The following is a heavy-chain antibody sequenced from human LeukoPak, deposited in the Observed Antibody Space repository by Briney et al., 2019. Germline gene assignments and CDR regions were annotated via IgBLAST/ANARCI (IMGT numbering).Heavy chain of an antibody. CDR2: INPSGGST. CDR3: ARQKVEWELLPWSAFDI. CDR1: GYTFTTYY. Sequence: ASVKVSCKASGYTFTTYYMHWVRQAPGQGLEWMRIINPSGGSTTYAQKFQGRVTMTRDTSTSTVYMDLSSLRSEDTAVYYCARQKVEWELLPWSAFDIWGQGTMVTVS. J-gene: IGHJ3*02. V-gene: IGHV1-46*01. D-gene: IGHD1-26*01.